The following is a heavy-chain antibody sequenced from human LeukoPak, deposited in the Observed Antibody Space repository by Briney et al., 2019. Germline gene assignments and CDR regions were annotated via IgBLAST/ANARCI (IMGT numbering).Heavy chain of an antibody. CDR3: ARDRIAGVTAGYYYYGMDV. J-gene: IGHJ6*02. CDR1: GFTFSGYW. V-gene: IGHV3-7*01. CDR2: IKQDGSEK. D-gene: IGHD2-21*02. Sequence: GGSLRLSCAASGFTFSGYWMSWVRQAPGKGLEWVAHIKQDGSEKYYVDSVKGRFTISRDNAKNSLYLQMNSLRAEDTAVYYCARDRIAGVTAGYYYYGMDVWGQGTTVTVSS.